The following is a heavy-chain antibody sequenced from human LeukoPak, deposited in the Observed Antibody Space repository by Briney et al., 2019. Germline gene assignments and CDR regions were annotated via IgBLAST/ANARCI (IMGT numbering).Heavy chain of an antibody. CDR2: IYYSGST. CDR3: ARVSAAAGTHYFDY. CDR1: GGSISSYY. D-gene: IGHD6-13*01. Sequence: SETLSLTCTVSGGSISSYYWSWIRQPPGKGLEWIGYIYYSGSTNYNPSLKSRVTIPVDTSKNQFSLKLSSVTAADTAVYYCARVSAAAGTHYFDYWGQGTLVTVSS. J-gene: IGHJ4*02. V-gene: IGHV4-59*01.